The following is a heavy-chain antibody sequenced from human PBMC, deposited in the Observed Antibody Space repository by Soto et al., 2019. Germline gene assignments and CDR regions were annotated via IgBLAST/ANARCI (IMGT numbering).Heavy chain of an antibody. J-gene: IGHJ4*02. CDR1: GGSFSCYY. CDR2: INHSGST. V-gene: IGHV4-34*01. CDR3: ARGQRAARAVDY. Sequence: SETLSLTCAVYGGSFSCYYWSWIRQPPGKGLEWIGEINHSGSTNYNPSLKSRVTISVDTSKNQFSLKLSSVTAADTAVYYCARGQRAARAVDYWGQGTLVTVSS. D-gene: IGHD6-13*01.